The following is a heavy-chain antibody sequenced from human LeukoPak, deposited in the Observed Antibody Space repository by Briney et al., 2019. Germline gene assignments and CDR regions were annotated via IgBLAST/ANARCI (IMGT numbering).Heavy chain of an antibody. J-gene: IGHJ4*02. V-gene: IGHV4-4*07. D-gene: IGHD3-3*01. CDR2: IYTSGST. Sequence: SETLSLTCTVSGGSISSYYWSWIRQPAGKGLEWIGRIYTSGSTNYNPSLKSRVTISVDKSKNQFSLKLSSVTAADTAVYYCAREGIFGVVIIARPFDYWGQGTLVAVSS. CDR3: AREGIFGVVIIARPFDY. CDR1: GGSISSYY.